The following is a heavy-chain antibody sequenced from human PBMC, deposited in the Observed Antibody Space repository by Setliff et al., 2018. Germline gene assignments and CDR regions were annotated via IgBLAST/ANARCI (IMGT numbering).Heavy chain of an antibody. J-gene: IGHJ4*01. V-gene: IGHV1-2*02. D-gene: IGHD3-10*01. CDR3: ARLFQGYDYYKKFDS. CDR2: INPNSGGT. Sequence: ASVKVSCKTSAYSFTDYYIQWVRQAPGQGLEWMGWINPNSGGTKYSPKFQGRVAMTRDTSVTTAFLELSGLTYDDTAVYYCARLFQGYDYYKKFDSWG. CDR1: AYSFTDYY.